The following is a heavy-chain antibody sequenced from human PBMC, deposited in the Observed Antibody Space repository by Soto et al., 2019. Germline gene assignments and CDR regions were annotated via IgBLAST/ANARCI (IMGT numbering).Heavy chain of an antibody. CDR3: AKADVVVVPAAMPFDF. CDR1: GFTFSSYA. V-gene: IGHV3-30*18. J-gene: IGHJ4*02. Sequence: QGQLLESGGGVVQPGRSLRLSCAASGFTFSSYAMHWVRQAPGKGLEWVAVISYDGSDKYYGDSVKGRFTISRDNSKNTLFLQMNSLRVEDTAVYYCAKADVVVVPAAMPFDFWGQGTLVTVSS. D-gene: IGHD2-2*01. CDR2: ISYDGSDK.